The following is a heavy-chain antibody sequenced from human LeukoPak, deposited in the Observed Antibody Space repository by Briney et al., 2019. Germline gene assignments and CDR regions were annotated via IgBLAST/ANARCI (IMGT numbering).Heavy chain of an antibody. Sequence: SETLSLTCTVSGGSISSYYWSWIRQPPGKGLEWIGNIYYSGSTNYNPSLKSRVTISVDTSKNQFSLKLSSVTADDTAVYYCARDDYYDSSGQSPMDVWGKGTTVTISS. D-gene: IGHD3-22*01. CDR1: GGSISSYY. CDR3: ARDDYYDSSGQSPMDV. J-gene: IGHJ6*04. V-gene: IGHV4-59*01. CDR2: IYYSGST.